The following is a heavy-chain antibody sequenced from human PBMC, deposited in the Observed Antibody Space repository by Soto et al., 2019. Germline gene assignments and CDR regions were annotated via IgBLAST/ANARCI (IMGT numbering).Heavy chain of an antibody. J-gene: IGHJ4*02. CDR1: GGSFSTYY. CDR3: TGPYPYYFDS. V-gene: IGHV4-34*01. Sequence: QVQLQQWGAGLLKPSETLSLTCTVYGGSFSTYYWSWIRQPPGKGLEWIGEINHSGNTNYNPSLMGRVTMSFDTSKNQFSLKLSSVTAADTAVYYCTGPYPYYFDSWGQGTLSPSPQ. CDR2: INHSGNT.